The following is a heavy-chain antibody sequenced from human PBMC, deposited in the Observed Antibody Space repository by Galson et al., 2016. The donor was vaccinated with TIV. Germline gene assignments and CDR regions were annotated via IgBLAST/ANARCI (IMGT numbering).Heavy chain of an antibody. CDR3: ARHDPGLPPLLL. CDR2: LYYGGGT. J-gene: IGHJ3*01. D-gene: IGHD3-16*01. CDR1: GGSISRSHYY. Sequence: SETLSLTCTVSGGSISRSHYYWGWIRQPPGKGLIWIASLYYGGGTYYNPSLKGQVTISVDTSKNQFSLKISSVTATDTAVYYCARHDPGLPPLLLWGQGTMVTVSS. V-gene: IGHV4-39*01.